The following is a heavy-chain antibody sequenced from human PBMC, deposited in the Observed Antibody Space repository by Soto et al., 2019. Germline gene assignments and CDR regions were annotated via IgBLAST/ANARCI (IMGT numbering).Heavy chain of an antibody. J-gene: IGHJ4*02. CDR1: ILTVSNYS. Sequence: PGGSLLLSFSASILTVSNYSIHSVNQAPGKRLEWVAVIWYDGSNKYYADSVKGRFTISRDNSKNTLYLQMNSLRAEDTAVYYCARGGKVVPAASRMSPFDYWGQGTLVTVSS. V-gene: IGHV3-33*08. CDR2: IWYDGSNK. CDR3: ARGGKVVPAASRMSPFDY. D-gene: IGHD2-2*01.